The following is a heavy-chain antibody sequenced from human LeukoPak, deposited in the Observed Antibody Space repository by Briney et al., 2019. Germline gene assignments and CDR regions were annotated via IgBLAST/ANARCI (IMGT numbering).Heavy chain of an antibody. CDR1: GESFSAYY. CDR2: INHSGST. CDR3: AREGLRYFDWLRTGGLFDY. D-gene: IGHD3-9*01. Sequence: SETLSLTCAVYGESFSAYYWSWIRQPPGKGLEWIGEINHSGSTNYNPSLKSRVAISVDPSKNQFSLKLSSVTAADTAVYYCAREGLRYFDWLRTGGLFDYWGQGTLVTVSS. J-gene: IGHJ4*02. V-gene: IGHV4-34*01.